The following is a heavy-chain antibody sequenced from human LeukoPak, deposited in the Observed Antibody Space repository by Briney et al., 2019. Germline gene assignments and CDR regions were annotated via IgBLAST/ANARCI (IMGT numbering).Heavy chain of an antibody. J-gene: IGHJ6*02. CDR3: ARHGTSSFYYYAMDV. CDR2: IYYSGST. CDR1: GGSIRSYY. V-gene: IGHV4-59*08. Sequence: SETLSLTCTVPGGSIRSYYWSWIRQSPGKGLEWIGYIYYSGSTNYNPSLKSRVTISVDTSKNQFSLKLSSVTAADTAVYYCARHGTSSFYYYAMDVWGQGTTVTVSS. D-gene: IGHD1-1*01.